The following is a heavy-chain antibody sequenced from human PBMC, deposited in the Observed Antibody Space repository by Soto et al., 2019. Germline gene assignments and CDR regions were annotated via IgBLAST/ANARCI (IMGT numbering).Heavy chain of an antibody. CDR3: AGPRPGSSNHYTTYYFDN. CDR2: ISDDGIAK. D-gene: IGHD3-10*01. J-gene: IGHJ4*02. Sequence: QVQLVESGGGVVQPGRSLRLSCAASGFPFRTYTMHWVRQAPGPGLEWVAVISDDGIAKHYADSVKGLFAISRDNSENTLYLQMRGQRGDDTAVYYGAGPRPGSSNHYTTYYFDNWGQGTLVTVSS. CDR1: GFPFRTYT. V-gene: IGHV3-30*09.